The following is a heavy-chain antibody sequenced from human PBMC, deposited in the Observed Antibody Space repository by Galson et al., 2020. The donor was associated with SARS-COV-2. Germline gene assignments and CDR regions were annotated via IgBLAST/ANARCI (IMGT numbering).Heavy chain of an antibody. CDR2: IGTAGDT. CDR1: GFTFSSYD. V-gene: IGHV3-13*01. Sequence: GGSLRLSCAASGFTFSSYDMHWVRQATGKGLEWVSAIGTAGDTYYPGSVKGRFTISRENAKNSLYLQMNSLRAGDTAVYYCARGVDTAMGYYYYYMDVWGKGTTVTVSS. D-gene: IGHD5-18*01. CDR3: ARGVDTAMGYYYYYMDV. J-gene: IGHJ6*03.